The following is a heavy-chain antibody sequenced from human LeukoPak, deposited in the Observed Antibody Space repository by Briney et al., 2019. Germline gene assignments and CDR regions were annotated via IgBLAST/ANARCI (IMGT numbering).Heavy chain of an antibody. J-gene: IGHJ4*02. Sequence: SVKVSCKASGGTFSSYAISWVRQAPGQGLGWMGGIILIFGTANYAQKFQGRVTITTDESTSTAYMELSSLRSEDTAVYYCATTRRPGVGATTGGVDYWGQGTLVTVSS. CDR1: GGTFSSYA. CDR2: IILIFGTA. V-gene: IGHV1-69*05. CDR3: ATTRRPGVGATTGGVDY. D-gene: IGHD1-26*01.